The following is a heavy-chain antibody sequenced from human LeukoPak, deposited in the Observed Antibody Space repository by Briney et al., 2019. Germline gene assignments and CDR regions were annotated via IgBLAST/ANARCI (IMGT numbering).Heavy chain of an antibody. CDR2: INHSGST. Sequence: PSETLSLTCAVYGGSFSGYYWSWIRQPPGKGLEWIGEINHSGSTNYNPSLKSRVTISVDTSKNQFSLKLSSVTAADTAVYYCARTARLLVSSWYRYYYYYYMDVWGKGTTVTVSS. D-gene: IGHD6-13*01. V-gene: IGHV4-34*01. CDR1: GGSFSGYY. J-gene: IGHJ6*03. CDR3: ARTARLLVSSWYRYYYYYYMDV.